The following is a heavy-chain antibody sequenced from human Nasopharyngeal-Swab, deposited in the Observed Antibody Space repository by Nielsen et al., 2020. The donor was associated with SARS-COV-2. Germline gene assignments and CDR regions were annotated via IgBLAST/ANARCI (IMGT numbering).Heavy chain of an antibody. D-gene: IGHD5-18*01. V-gene: IGHV3-30*02. CDR2: IRNDGSNK. CDR1: GFTFTSDG. CDR3: AKDRQLWSNDFDY. Sequence: GGSLRLSCAASGFTFTSDGMYWVRQAPGEGLDWVAFIRNDGSNKNYADSVKGRFTISRDNSKNTLYLQMNSLRAEDTAMYYCAKDRQLWSNDFDYWGQGTLVTVSS. J-gene: IGHJ4*02.